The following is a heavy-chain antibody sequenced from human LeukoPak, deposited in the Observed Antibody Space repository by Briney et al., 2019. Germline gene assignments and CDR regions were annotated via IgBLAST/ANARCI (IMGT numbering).Heavy chain of an antibody. CDR1: GGSLNSYY. V-gene: IGHV4-59*01. J-gene: IGHJ4*02. CDR3: ARGTVQMGMGERFFDF. Sequence: SETLSLTCTVSGGSLNSYYWTWIRLSPGKGLDWIGYIYYSGTTNYNPSLKSRVSMSVDTSRNQFSLRLSSVTAADTAIYYCARGTVQMGMGERFFDFWGQGTLVTVSS. CDR2: IYYSGTT. D-gene: IGHD3-16*01.